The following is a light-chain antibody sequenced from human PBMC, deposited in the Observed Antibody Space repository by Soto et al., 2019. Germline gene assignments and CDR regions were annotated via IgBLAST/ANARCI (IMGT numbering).Light chain of an antibody. V-gene: IGKV1-27*01. J-gene: IGKJ1*01. CDR1: QGISNY. Sequence: DLQMTQSPSSLSASVGDRVTITCRASQGISNYLAWYQQKPGKVPKLLIYAASTLQSGIPSRFSGSGSGTDFTLTISSLQPEDVATYYWQKYNSALPWTFGQGTKVEIK. CDR3: QKYNSALPWT. CDR2: AAS.